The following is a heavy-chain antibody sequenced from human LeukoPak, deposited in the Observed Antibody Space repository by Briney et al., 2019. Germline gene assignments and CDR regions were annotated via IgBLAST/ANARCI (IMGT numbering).Heavy chain of an antibody. D-gene: IGHD3-22*01. CDR3: ARADIPSPYYDSSGSFDY. V-gene: IGHV4-59*01. CDR1: GGSISSYY. CDR2: IYYSGST. J-gene: IGHJ4*02. Sequence: SETLSLTCTVSGGSISSYYWSWVRQPPGKGLEWIGYIYYSGSTNYNPSLKSRVTISVDTSKNQFSLKLSSVTAADTAVYYCARADIPSPYYDSSGSFDYWGQGTLVTVSS.